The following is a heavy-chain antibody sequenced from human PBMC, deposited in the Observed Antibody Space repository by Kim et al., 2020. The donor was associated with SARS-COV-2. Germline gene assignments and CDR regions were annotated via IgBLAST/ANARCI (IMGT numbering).Heavy chain of an antibody. CDR1: GGSISSSGYY. CDR3: ARLYAYSGSYPAYYFDF. CDR2: IYYTGRT. V-gene: IGHV4-39*01. Sequence: SETLSLTCTVSGGSISSSGYYWAWIRQPPGKGLEWIGNIYYTGRTYYNPSLESRVTISVDTSKTQFSLKLSFVTAADTAVYHCARLYAYSGSYPAYYFDFWGQGTLVTVSS. D-gene: IGHD1-26*01. J-gene: IGHJ4*02.